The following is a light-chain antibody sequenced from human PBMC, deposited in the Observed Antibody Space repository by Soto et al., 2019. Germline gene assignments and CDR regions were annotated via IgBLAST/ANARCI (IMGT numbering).Light chain of an antibody. Sequence: DVVMTQSPLSLSVTLGQPASISCRSSQSLAHSDGNTYLNWYQQRPGQSPRRLFSKGSTRDSGVPDRFSGSGSDTDFTLKIRRVEAEDVGVYYCMQGPHWPWTFGQGTKVEIK. CDR2: KGS. J-gene: IGKJ1*01. CDR3: MQGPHWPWT. CDR1: QSLAHSDGNTY. V-gene: IGKV2-30*02.